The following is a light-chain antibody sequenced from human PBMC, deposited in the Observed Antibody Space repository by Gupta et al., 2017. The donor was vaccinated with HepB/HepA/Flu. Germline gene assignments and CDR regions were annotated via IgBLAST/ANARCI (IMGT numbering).Light chain of an antibody. CDR1: RSNVRSNT. Sequence: QSVLTQPPSASGTPGRRVAISCSGRRSNVRSNTVNWYQHIPGTAPKLLIYDNNQRPSGVPDRFSGSKSGTSASLAISGLQSEDEADYYCAAWDDSLNGPVFGGGTKLTVL. CDR2: DNN. V-gene: IGLV1-44*01. J-gene: IGLJ2*01. CDR3: AAWDDSLNGPV.